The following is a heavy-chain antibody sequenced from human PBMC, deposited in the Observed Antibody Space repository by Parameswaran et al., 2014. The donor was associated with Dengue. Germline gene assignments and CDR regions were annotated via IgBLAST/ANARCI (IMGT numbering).Heavy chain of an antibody. CDR3: ARDTHPYYYDSSGYLNYGMDV. J-gene: IGHJ6*02. V-gene: IGHV4-4*07. Sequence: AISSARWIRQPPGKGLEWIGRIYTSGSTNYNPSLKSRVTMSVDTSKNQFSLKLSSVTAADTAVYYCARDTHPYYYDSSGYLNYGMDVWGQGTTVTVSS. D-gene: IGHD3-22*01. CDR2: IYTSGST. CDR1: AISSA.